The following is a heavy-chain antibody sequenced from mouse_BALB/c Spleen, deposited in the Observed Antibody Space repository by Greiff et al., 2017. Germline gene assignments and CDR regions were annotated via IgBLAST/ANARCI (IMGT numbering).Heavy chain of an antibody. Sequence: VEPGASMKISCKASGYSFTGYTMNWVKQSHGKNLEWIGLINPYNGGTSYNQKFKGKATLTVDKSSSTAYMELLSLTSEDSAVYYCARVLTTARYYAMDYWGQGTSVTVSS. V-gene: IGHV1-26*01. J-gene: IGHJ4*01. CDR2: INPYNGGT. CDR3: ARVLTTARYYAMDY. CDR1: GYSFTGYT. D-gene: IGHD1-2*01.